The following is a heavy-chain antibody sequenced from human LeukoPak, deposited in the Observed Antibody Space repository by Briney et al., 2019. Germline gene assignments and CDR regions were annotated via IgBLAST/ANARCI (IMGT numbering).Heavy chain of an antibody. D-gene: IGHD3-10*01. CDR3: ARHYYGSGAHFDY. Sequence: SETLSLTCAVYGGCFSGYYWSWIRQPPGKGLECIGEINHSGSTNYNPSLKSRVTISVDTSKNQFSLKLSSVTAADTAVYYCARHYYGSGAHFDYWGQGTLVTVSS. V-gene: IGHV4-34*01. J-gene: IGHJ4*02. CDR1: GGCFSGYY. CDR2: INHSGST.